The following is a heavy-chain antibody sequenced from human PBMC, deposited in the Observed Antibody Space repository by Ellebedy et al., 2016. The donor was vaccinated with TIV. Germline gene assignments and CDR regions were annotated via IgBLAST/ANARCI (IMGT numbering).Heavy chain of an antibody. V-gene: IGHV1-46*04. J-gene: IGHJ4*02. Sequence: AASVKVSCKASGYTFTSYYLHWVRQAPGQGLEWMGKINPSGGKTTYAQKLQGRVTMTGDTSTSVVYVELTSLRSEDTAVYYCARSSFGSGYYGSLDYWGQGTLVTVSS. D-gene: IGHD3-3*01. CDR1: GYTFTSYY. CDR2: INPSGGKT. CDR3: ARSSFGSGYYGSLDY.